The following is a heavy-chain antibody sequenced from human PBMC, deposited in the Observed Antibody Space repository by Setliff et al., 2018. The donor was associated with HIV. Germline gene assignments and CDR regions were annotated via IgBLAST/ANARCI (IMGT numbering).Heavy chain of an antibody. V-gene: IGHV3-30*04. CDR3: AKAPGLTSSWAIDY. Sequence: PGGSLRLSCAASGFTFSSYAMHWVRQAPGKGLEWVAAVSSDGSNRYYADSVKGRFTISRDNSKNTLYLQMNSLRAEDTAVYYCAKAPGLTSSWAIDYWGQGTLVTVSS. J-gene: IGHJ4*02. CDR1: GFTFSSYA. CDR2: VSSDGSNR. D-gene: IGHD6-13*01.